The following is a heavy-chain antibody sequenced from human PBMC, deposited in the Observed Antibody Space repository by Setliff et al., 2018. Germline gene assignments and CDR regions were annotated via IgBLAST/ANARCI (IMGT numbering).Heavy chain of an antibody. D-gene: IGHD3-22*01. CDR1: GYTFTTYA. V-gene: IGHV7-4-1*02. CDR3: ASSGWGVGGAFDY. CDR2: INTNTGNP. Sequence: ASVKVSCKASGYTFTTYAMNWVRQAPGQGLKWMGWINTNTGNPTYAQGFTGRFVFSLDTSVSTAYLQISSLKAEDTAVYYCASSGWGVGGAFDYWGQGTLVTVSS. J-gene: IGHJ4*02.